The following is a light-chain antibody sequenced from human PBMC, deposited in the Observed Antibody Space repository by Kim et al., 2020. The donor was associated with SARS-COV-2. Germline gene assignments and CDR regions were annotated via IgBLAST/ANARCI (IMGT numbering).Light chain of an antibody. V-gene: IGLV2-14*03. CDR1: SSDVGAYSY. CDR3: CSYTTRNTPS. Sequence: QSASVSGSPGQSITISCTGTSSDVGAYSYVSWYQHHPGKAPKLMIYDVTNRPSGVSNRFSGSKSGNTASLTFSGLQAEDEALYYCCSYTTRNTPSFGTGTKVTVL. J-gene: IGLJ1*01. CDR2: DVT.